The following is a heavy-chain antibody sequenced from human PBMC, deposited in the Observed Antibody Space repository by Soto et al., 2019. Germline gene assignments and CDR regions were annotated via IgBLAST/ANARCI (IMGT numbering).Heavy chain of an antibody. V-gene: IGHV3-30-3*01. CDR1: GLTFSSYA. J-gene: IGHJ3*02. D-gene: IGHD2-15*01. Sequence: QVQLVESGGGVVQPGRSLRLSCAASGLTFSSYAMHWVRQAPGKGLEWVAVISYDGSNKYYADSVKGRFTISRDNSKNTLYLQMNSLRAEDTAVYYCARDSRRYCSGGSCYNAFDIWGQGTMVTVSS. CDR3: ARDSRRYCSGGSCYNAFDI. CDR2: ISYDGSNK.